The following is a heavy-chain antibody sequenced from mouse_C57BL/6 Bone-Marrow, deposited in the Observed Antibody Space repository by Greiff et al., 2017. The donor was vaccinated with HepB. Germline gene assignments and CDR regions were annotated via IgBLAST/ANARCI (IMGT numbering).Heavy chain of an antibody. V-gene: IGHV14-1*01. Sequence: VQLQQSGAELVRPGASVKLSCTASGFNIKDYYMHWVKPRPEQGLEWIGRIDPEDGDTEYAPKLQGKATMTADTSSNTAYLQLSSLTSEDTAVYYCTTLLLRYYYAMDYWGQGTSVTVSS. D-gene: IGHD1-1*01. CDR3: TTLLLRYYYAMDY. CDR1: GFNIKDYY. J-gene: IGHJ4*01. CDR2: IDPEDGDT.